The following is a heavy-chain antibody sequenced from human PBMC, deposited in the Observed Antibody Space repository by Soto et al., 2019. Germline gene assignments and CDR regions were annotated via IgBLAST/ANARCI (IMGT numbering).Heavy chain of an antibody. D-gene: IGHD3-22*01. Sequence: SETLSLTCAVSGDSISSGDYYWSWIRQPPGKGLEWIGYIYYSGSTYYNPSLKSRVTISVDTSKNQFSLELSSVTAADTAVYYCARDLGSPIITMIVVVTAALDYWGQGTLVTSPQ. CDR3: ARDLGSPIITMIVVVTAALDY. V-gene: IGHV4-30-4*01. J-gene: IGHJ4*02. CDR2: IYYSGST. CDR1: GDSISSGDYY.